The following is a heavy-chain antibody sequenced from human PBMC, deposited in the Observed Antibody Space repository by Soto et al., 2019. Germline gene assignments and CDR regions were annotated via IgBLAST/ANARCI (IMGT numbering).Heavy chain of an antibody. Sequence: QVQLLESGGDLVQPGRSLRLSCAASGFTFSSYPMHWVRQAPGKGLEWVAFISYNTNNKQYADSVRGRFTISRDNGKKKVYLQMSSLGPEDTAVYYCARLPLDWGQGTLVTVSS. CDR3: ARLPLD. CDR2: ISYNTNNK. J-gene: IGHJ4*02. CDR1: GFTFSSYP. V-gene: IGHV3-30-3*01.